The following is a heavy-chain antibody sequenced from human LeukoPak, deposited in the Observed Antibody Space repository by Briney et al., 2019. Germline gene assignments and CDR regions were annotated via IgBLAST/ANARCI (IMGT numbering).Heavy chain of an antibody. J-gene: IGHJ5*02. D-gene: IGHD2-2*01. CDR2: IYHSGST. CDR3: ARQVGCSSTSCSNNWFDP. V-gene: IGHV4-38-2*01. CDR1: GYSISSGYN. Sequence: SETLSLTCAVSGYSISSGYNWGCIRQPPGKGLEWIGSIYHSGSTYHNPSLKSRVTISVDTSKNQFSLKLTSVTAADTAVYYCARQVGCSSTSCSNNWFDPWGQGTLVTVSS.